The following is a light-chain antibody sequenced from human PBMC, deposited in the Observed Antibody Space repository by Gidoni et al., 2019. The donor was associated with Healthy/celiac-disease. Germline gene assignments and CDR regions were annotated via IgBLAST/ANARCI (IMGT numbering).Light chain of an antibody. CDR1: QSVSSN. CDR2: GAS. J-gene: IGKJ2*01. CDR3: QQYNNWPPRT. V-gene: IGKV3-15*01. Sequence: EIVMTQSPATLSVSPGERATLSCRASQSVSSNLAWDQQKPGQAPRLLIYGASTRATGIPARFSGSGSGTEFTLTISSLQSEDFAVYYCQQYNNWPPRTFGQGTKLEIK.